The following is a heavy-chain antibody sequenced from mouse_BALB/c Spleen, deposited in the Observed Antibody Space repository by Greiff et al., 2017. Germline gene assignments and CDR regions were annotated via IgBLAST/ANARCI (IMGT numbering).Heavy chain of an antibody. CDR3: ARGSSYVSYFDY. CDR1: GYTFTDYA. CDR2: ISTYYGDA. Sequence: QVQLKESGPELEKPGASVKNSCKGSGYTFTDYAMHWVKQSHAKSLEWIGVISTYYGDASYNQKFKGKATMTVYKSSSTAYMELARLTSEDSAIYYCARGSSYVSYFDYWGQGTTLTVSS. V-gene: IGHV1-67*01. J-gene: IGHJ2*01. D-gene: IGHD1-1*01.